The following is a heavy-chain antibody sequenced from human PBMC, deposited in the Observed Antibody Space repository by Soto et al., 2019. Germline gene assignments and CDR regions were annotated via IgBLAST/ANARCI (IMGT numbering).Heavy chain of an antibody. Sequence: EVQLLESGGGLVQPGGSLRLSCAASGFTFSSYAMSWVRQAPGKGLEWVSAISGSGGSTYYAESVKSRVTISRDNSKNRLYKQMNSQRAEDTAVYYCAKVGWIADGPCGSVRRPCSYYYGMDVWGQGTTVTVSS. CDR3: AKVGWIADGPCGSVRRPCSYYYGMDV. CDR2: ISGSGGST. J-gene: IGHJ6*02. D-gene: IGHD3-10*01. V-gene: IGHV3-23*01. CDR1: GFTFSSYA.